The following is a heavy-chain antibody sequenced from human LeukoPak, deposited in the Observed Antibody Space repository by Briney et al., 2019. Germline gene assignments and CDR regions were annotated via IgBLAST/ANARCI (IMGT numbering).Heavy chain of an antibody. D-gene: IGHD3-3*01. Sequence: GESLRISCKGSGYPFSSYWIGWVRQMPGKGLEWMGIIYPGDSDTRYSPSLQGQVTISVDTSIGTADLQWSSLEAPGPAIYYCARQNDFRLDYWGQGTLVTVSS. J-gene: IGHJ4*02. CDR1: GYPFSSYW. CDR3: ARQNDFRLDY. V-gene: IGHV5-51*01. CDR2: IYPGDSDT.